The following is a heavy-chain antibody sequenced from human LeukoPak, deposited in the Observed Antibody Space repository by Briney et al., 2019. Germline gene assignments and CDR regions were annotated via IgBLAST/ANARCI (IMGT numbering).Heavy chain of an antibody. J-gene: IGHJ3*02. D-gene: IGHD3-22*01. V-gene: IGHV3-23*01. CDR2: ISGSGGSP. Sequence: GGSLRLSCAASGFTFSRYAMSWVRQAPGKGLEWVSAISGSGGSPYDADTVHGRFTISRENTKNTLILHINSLRAEDTAVYSCAKGRYYYDSSDAFDIWGQGTMVTVSS. CDR3: AKGRYYYDSSDAFDI. CDR1: GFTFSRYA.